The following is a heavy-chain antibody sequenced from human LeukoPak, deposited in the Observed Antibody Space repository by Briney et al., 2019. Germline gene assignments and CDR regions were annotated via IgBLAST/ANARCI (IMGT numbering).Heavy chain of an antibody. D-gene: IGHD1-14*01. J-gene: IGHJ3*02. CDR3: ARGLNNRKSGRRFDVFEI. CDR2: VYYNGST. CDR1: GGSISTYY. V-gene: IGHV4-59*01. Sequence: SETLSLTCTVSGGSISTYYWSWIRQPPGKGLEWIGYVYYNGSTNYNPSLKSRVTISADTSKNQFSLRLSSVTAADTAVYYCARGLNNRKSGRRFDVFEIWGQGTMVTVSS.